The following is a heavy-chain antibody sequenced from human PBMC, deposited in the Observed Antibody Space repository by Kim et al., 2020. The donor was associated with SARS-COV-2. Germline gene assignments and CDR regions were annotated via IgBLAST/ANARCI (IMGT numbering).Heavy chain of an antibody. CDR1: GFTFDDYA. CDR3: ATYSSSVDYYGMDV. J-gene: IGHJ6*02. D-gene: IGHD6-13*01. Sequence: SLRLSCAASGFTFDDYAMHWVRQAPGKGLEWVSGISWNSGSIGYADSVKGRFTISRDNAKNSLYLQLNSLRAEDTALYYCATYSSSVDYYGMDVWGQGTTVRVSS. V-gene: IGHV3-9*01. CDR2: ISWNSGSI.